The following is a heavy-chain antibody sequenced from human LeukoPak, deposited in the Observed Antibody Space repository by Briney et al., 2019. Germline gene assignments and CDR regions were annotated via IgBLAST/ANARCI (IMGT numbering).Heavy chain of an antibody. V-gene: IGHV4-59*08. J-gene: IGHJ4*02. D-gene: IGHD6-19*01. CDR3: ARREQWLYYFDY. Sequence: SETLSLTCTVSGGSISPSYWSWIRQPPGKGLEWIGYIYYRGNTNYNDSLKSRVTISVDTSKNQFSLKLSSVTAADTAVYYCARREQWLYYFDYWGQGTLVTVSS. CDR2: IYYRGNT. CDR1: GGSISPSY.